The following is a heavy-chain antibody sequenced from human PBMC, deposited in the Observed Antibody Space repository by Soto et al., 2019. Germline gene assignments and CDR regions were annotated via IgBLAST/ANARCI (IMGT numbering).Heavy chain of an antibody. Sequence: PGGSLRLSCAASGFTFSSYAMSWVRQAPGKGLEWVSAISGSGGSTYYADSVKGRFTISRDNSKNTLYLQMNSLRAEDTAVYYCAKGFDYYDSGSGEITYDYWGQGTLVTVSS. CDR2: ISGSGGST. CDR3: AKGFDYYDSGSGEITYDY. CDR1: GFTFSSYA. D-gene: IGHD3-22*01. V-gene: IGHV3-23*01. J-gene: IGHJ4*02.